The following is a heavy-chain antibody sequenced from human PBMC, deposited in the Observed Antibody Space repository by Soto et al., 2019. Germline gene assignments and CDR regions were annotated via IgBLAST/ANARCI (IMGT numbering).Heavy chain of an antibody. CDR2: IYWDDDK. CDR1: GFSLSTSGVG. Sequence: QITLKESGPTLVKPTQPLTLTCTFSGFSLSTSGVGVGWIRQPPGKALEWLALIYWDDDKRYSPSLKSRLTITKDTSKNQVVRTMTNMYPVDTATYYWAHLTYYYDSSGYYSRAEYFQHWGQGTLVTVSS. CDR3: AHLTYYYDSSGYYSRAEYFQH. J-gene: IGHJ1*01. V-gene: IGHV2-5*02. D-gene: IGHD3-22*01.